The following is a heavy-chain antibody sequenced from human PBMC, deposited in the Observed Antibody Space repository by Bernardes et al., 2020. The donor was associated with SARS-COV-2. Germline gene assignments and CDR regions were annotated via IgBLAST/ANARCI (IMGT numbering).Heavy chain of an antibody. CDR2: ISGSNGST. D-gene: IGHD1-26*01. J-gene: IGHJ4*02. CDR3: ARDWWDLSYYFDY. V-gene: IGHV3-23*01. Sequence: GGSLRLSCAASGFTFSNYALSWVRQAPGKGLEWVSAISGSNGSTFYADSVKGRFTISRDNSKNTLYLQMNSLRAEDTAVYYCARDWWDLSYYFDYWGQGTLVTVSS. CDR1: GFTFSNYA.